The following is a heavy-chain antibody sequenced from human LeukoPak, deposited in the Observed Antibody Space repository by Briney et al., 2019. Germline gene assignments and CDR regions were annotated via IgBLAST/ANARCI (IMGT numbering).Heavy chain of an antibody. CDR2: ISGSNGNT. Sequence: GASVKVSCKTSGFTFISYGISWVRQAPGQGLEWMGWISGSNGNTNYAQKLQGRVTMTTDTSTSTAYMELRSLRSDDTAVYYCARDHPYYNFWSAYSKLGYWGQGTLVTVSP. CDR1: GFTFISYG. J-gene: IGHJ4*02. CDR3: ARDHPYYNFWSAYSKLGY. V-gene: IGHV1-18*01. D-gene: IGHD3-3*01.